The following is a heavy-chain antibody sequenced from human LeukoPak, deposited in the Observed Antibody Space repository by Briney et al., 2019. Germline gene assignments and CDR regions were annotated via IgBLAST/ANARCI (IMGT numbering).Heavy chain of an antibody. D-gene: IGHD4-17*01. CDR3: ASVNDYGDYRGWFDP. CDR2: IIPIFGTA. V-gene: IGHV1-69*05. J-gene: IGHJ5*02. CDR1: GGTFSSYA. Sequence: GASVKVSCKASGGTFSSYAISWVRQAPGQGLEWMGGIIPIFGTANYAQKFQGRVTMTRNTSISTAYMELSSLRSEDAAVYYCASVNDYGDYRGWFDPWGQGTLVTVSS.